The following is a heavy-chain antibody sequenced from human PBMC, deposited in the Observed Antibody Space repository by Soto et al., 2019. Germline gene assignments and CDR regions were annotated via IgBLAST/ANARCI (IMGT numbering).Heavy chain of an antibody. CDR3: AIEYSSSSSTVY. CDR2: IIPILGIA. J-gene: IGHJ4*02. CDR1: GGTFSSYT. Sequence: ASVKVSCKASGGTFSSYTISWVRQAPGQGLEWMGRIIPILGIANYAQKFQGRVTITADKSTSTAYMELSSLRSEYTAVYYCAIEYSSSSSTVYWGQGTLVTVSS. V-gene: IGHV1-69*04. D-gene: IGHD6-6*01.